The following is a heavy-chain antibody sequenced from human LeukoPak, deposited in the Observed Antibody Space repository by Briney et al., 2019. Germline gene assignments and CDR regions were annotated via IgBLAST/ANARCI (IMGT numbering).Heavy chain of an antibody. J-gene: IGHJ4*02. CDR1: GFTFSSYE. Sequence: GGSLRPSCVASGFTFSSYEMNWVRQAPGKGLEWVAFIRYDGSNKYYADSVKGRFTISRDNSKNTLYLQMNSLRAEDTAVYYCARILDSAWGELGYWGQGTLVTVSS. CDR3: ARILDSAWGELGY. V-gene: IGHV3-30*02. CDR2: IRYDGSNK. D-gene: IGHD6-19*01.